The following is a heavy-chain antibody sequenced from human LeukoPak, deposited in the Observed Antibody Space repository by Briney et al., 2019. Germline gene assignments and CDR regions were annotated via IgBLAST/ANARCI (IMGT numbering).Heavy chain of an antibody. J-gene: IGHJ4*02. D-gene: IGHD6-13*01. CDR2: ISGSGGST. V-gene: IGHV3-23*01. CDR1: GFTFSSYG. Sequence: GGSLRLSCAASGFTFSSYGMSWVRQAPGKGLEWVSAISGSGGSTYYADSVKGRFTISRDNSKNTLYLQMNSLRAEDAAVYYCATAAAGTVYFDYWGQGTLVTVSS. CDR3: ATAAAGTVYFDY.